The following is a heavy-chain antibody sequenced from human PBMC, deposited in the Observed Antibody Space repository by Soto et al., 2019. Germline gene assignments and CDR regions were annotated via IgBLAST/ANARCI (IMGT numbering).Heavy chain of an antibody. V-gene: IGHV3-30*18. CDR2: ISYDGSNK. Sequence: GGSLRLSCAASGFTFSSYGMHWVRQAPGKGLEWVAVISYDGSNKYYADSVKGRFTISRDNSKNTLYLQMNSLRAEDTAVYYCAKEDIAVAGTLAGFDYWGQGTLVTVSS. CDR1: GFTFSSYG. D-gene: IGHD6-19*01. J-gene: IGHJ4*02. CDR3: AKEDIAVAGTLAGFDY.